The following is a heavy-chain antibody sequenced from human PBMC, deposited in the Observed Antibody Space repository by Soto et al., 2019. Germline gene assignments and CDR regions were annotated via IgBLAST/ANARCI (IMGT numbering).Heavy chain of an antibody. D-gene: IGHD3-10*01. CDR2: IIPIFGTA. CDR3: AREARDGFDFDY. Sequence: SVKVSCKASGGTFSSYAISWVRQAPGQGLEWMGGIIPIFGTANYAQKFQGRVTITADESTSTAYMELSSLRSEDTAVYYCAREARDGFDFDYWGQGTLVTVSS. V-gene: IGHV1-69*13. J-gene: IGHJ4*02. CDR1: GGTFSSYA.